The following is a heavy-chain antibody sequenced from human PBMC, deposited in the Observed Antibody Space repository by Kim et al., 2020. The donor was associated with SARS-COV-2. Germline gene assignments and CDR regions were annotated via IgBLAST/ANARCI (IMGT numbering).Heavy chain of an antibody. J-gene: IGHJ3*02. Sequence: GGSLRLSCAASGFTVSSNYMSWVRQAPGKGLEWVSVIYSGGSTYYADSVKGRFTISRDNSKNTLYLQMNSLRAEDTAVYYCAREYSSSRLPFLRRSRTTSDAFDIWGQGTMVTVSS. CDR3: AREYSSSRLPFLRRSRTTSDAFDI. V-gene: IGHV3-66*02. CDR1: GFTVSSNY. D-gene: IGHD6-13*01. CDR2: IYSGGST.